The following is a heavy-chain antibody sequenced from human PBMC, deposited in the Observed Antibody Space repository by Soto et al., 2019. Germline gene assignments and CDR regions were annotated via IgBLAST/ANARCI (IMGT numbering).Heavy chain of an antibody. CDR3: ARDVGPATIFGEALSGYFDF. CDR1: GFSFGNYW. D-gene: IGHD3-3*01. V-gene: IGHV3-7*03. Sequence: PGGSLRLSCAVSGFSFGNYWMSWVRQAPGKGLEWLASIKEDGSERYYLDSVKGRFTISRDNAKDSLSLQMNSLRGEDTAFYYCARDVGPATIFGEALSGYFDFWGQGTLVTVSS. J-gene: IGHJ4*02. CDR2: IKEDGSER.